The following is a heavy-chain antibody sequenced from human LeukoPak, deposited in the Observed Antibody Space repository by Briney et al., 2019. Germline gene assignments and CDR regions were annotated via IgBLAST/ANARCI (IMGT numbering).Heavy chain of an antibody. V-gene: IGHV3-21*01. J-gene: IGHJ4*02. CDR3: ARGRYVLRFLEWLLTFDY. CDR2: ISSSSSYI. CDR1: GFTFSSYS. Sequence: SGGSLRLSCAASGFTFSSYSMNWVRQAAGKGLEWVSSISSSSSYIYYADSVKGRFTISRDNAKNSLYLQMNSLRAEDTAVYYCARGRYVLRFLEWLLTFDYWGQGTLVTVSS. D-gene: IGHD3-3*01.